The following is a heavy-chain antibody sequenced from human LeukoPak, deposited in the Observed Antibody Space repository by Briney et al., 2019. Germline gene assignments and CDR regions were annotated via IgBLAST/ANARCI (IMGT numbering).Heavy chain of an antibody. CDR3: ARLLQGVAGTWGY. CDR2: IYPGDSDT. D-gene: IGHD6-19*01. Sequence: GESLKISCKASGYTFTTYWIAWVRQMPGKDLERTGMIYPGDSDTRYSPSFQGQITISVDKSISIAYLQWSSLKASDTAMYYCARLLQGVAGTWGYWGQGTLVTVSS. J-gene: IGHJ4*02. CDR1: GYTFTTYW. V-gene: IGHV5-51*01.